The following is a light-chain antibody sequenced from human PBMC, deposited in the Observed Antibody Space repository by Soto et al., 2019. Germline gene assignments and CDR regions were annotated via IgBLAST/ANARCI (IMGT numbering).Light chain of an antibody. CDR3: QQYSTYTPRT. J-gene: IGKJ1*01. V-gene: IGKV1-5*03. CDR2: KAS. Sequence: DIQMTQSPSTLSASVGDRVTITCRASQSISIWLAWYQQKPGKAPKILIYKASSLESGVPSRFSGRGSGTEFTLTISSLQPDDFATYYCQQYSTYTPRTFGQGTKVDIK. CDR1: QSISIW.